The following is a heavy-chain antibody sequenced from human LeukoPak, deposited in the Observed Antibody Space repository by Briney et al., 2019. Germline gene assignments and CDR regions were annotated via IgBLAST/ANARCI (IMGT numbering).Heavy chain of an antibody. CDR1: GFTFNNYA. J-gene: IGHJ4*02. D-gene: IGHD5-24*01. CDR2: ILQSGGST. Sequence: GGSLRLSCAASGFTFNNYAMSWVRQAPGKGLEWVSGILQSGGSTYYAESVKGRFTVSRDNSRNTLYLQMNSLRVEDTDIYYCAKDAVSGDGYWKFDYWGQGTLVTVSS. CDR3: AKDAVSGDGYWKFDY. V-gene: IGHV3-23*01.